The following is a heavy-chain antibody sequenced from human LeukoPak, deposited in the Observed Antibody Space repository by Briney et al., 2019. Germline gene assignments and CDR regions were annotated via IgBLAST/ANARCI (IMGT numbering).Heavy chain of an antibody. D-gene: IGHD6-6*01. CDR2: ISGDGGST. J-gene: IGHJ4*02. Sequence: GGSLRLSCAASGFTFDDYAMHWVRQAPGKGPEWVSLISGDGGSTYYADSVKGRFTISRDNSKNSLYLQMNSLRTEDTALYYCAKVIEEQLETLFDYWGQGTLVTVSS. CDR1: GFTFDDYA. CDR3: AKVIEEQLETLFDY. V-gene: IGHV3-43*02.